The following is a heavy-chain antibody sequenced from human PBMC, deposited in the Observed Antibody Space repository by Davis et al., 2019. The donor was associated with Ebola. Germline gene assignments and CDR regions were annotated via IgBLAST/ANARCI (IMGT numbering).Heavy chain of an antibody. CDR1: GFPFSLYV. J-gene: IGHJ3*02. D-gene: IGHD1-26*01. CDR3: ATETGSGTSSAFDI. Sequence: GESLKISCAASGFPFSLYVMHWVRQAPGKGLEWVAIIRNDGSNKNYADSVKGRFVISRDNSKNTLYLQMNSLRVEDTAVYYCATETGSGTSSAFDIWGQGTMVIVSS. V-gene: IGHV3-30*02. CDR2: IRNDGSNK.